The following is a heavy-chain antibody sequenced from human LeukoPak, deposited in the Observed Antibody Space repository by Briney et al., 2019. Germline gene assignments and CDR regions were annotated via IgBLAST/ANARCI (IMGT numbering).Heavy chain of an antibody. CDR2: ISGVGSMSGTGLTI. D-gene: IGHD3-10*01. CDR1: GFIFSSYW. Sequence: GSLRLSCAASGFIFSSYWMSWVRQAPGKGLEWVSHISGVGSMSGTGLTIYYADSVRGRFTISRDDAKSSLYLEMNSLRAEDTAVYYCARVSQHDYHDRHYYYYGMDVWGQGTTVTVSS. J-gene: IGHJ6*02. CDR3: ARVSQHDYHDRHYYYYGMDV. V-gene: IGHV3-48*04.